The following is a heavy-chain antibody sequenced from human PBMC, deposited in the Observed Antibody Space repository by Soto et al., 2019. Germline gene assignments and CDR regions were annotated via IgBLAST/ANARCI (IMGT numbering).Heavy chain of an antibody. J-gene: IGHJ4*02. V-gene: IGHV4-31*03. CDR2: IYHSGST. CDR3: ARDYGYYSKPISYFDY. D-gene: IGHD4-17*01. Sequence: QVQLQESGPGLVKPSQTLSLTCTVSGGSISSGGYYWRWISQHPGKGLEWIGYIYHSGSTYYNPSLKSRVTISVDASKNQCSLRLSSVTAAETAVYHCARDYGYYSKPISYFDYCGQGTLVTVSS. CDR1: GGSISSGGYY.